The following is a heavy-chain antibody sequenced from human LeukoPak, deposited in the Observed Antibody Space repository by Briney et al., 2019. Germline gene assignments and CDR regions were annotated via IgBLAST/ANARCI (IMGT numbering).Heavy chain of an antibody. CDR1: GGSISSSNW. J-gene: IGHJ4*02. CDR2: IYYRGTT. D-gene: IGHD6-13*01. V-gene: IGHV4-4*02. Sequence: SETLSLTCAVSGGSISSSNWWSWVRQPPGKGLEWIGEIYYRGTTNYNPSFQSRVTISVDKSKNQFSLKLSSVTAADTAVFYCAIVSQGGAAAGSFDFWGEGTLVTVSS. CDR3: AIVSQGGAAAGSFDF.